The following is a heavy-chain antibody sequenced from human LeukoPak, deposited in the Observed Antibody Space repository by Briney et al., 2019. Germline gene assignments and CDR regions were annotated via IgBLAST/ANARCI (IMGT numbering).Heavy chain of an antibody. CDR1: GGSISSYY. Sequence: SETLSLTCTVSGGSISSYYWSWIRQPPGKGLEWIGYIYYSGSTNYNPSLKSRVTISVDTSKNQFSLKLSSVTAADTAVYYCARADGRYSFDPWAQGTLVTVSS. CDR3: ARADGRYSFDP. J-gene: IGHJ5*02. V-gene: IGHV4-59*01. CDR2: IYYSGST. D-gene: IGHD2-21*01.